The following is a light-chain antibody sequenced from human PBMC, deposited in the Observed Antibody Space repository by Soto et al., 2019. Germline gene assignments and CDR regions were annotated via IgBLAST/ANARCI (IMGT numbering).Light chain of an antibody. CDR3: SSFAGSNNFPDV. Sequence: QSVLTQPPSASGSPGQLVTISCTGTSSDVGAYDYVSWYQQHPCKAPKHMTYEINKRHSGVPDRFSGSKSGNTASLTVSGLQAEDEADCYCSSFAGSNNFPDVFGTGTKVTVL. CDR2: EIN. CDR1: SSDVGAYDY. V-gene: IGLV2-8*01. J-gene: IGLJ1*01.